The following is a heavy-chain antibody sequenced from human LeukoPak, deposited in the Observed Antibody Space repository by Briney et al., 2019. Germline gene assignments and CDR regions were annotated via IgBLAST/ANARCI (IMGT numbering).Heavy chain of an antibody. CDR1: GYTFTGYY. Sequence: ASVKVSSTASGYTFTGYYMHGVRQSPGQGLEWMGWINPNSGGTNYAQKFQGRVTMTRDTSISTAYMELSRLRSDDTAVYYCARDSGSVTQGVYWGQGTLVTVSS. J-gene: IGHJ4*02. CDR2: INPNSGGT. D-gene: IGHD3-10*01. CDR3: ARDSGSVTQGVY. V-gene: IGHV1-2*02.